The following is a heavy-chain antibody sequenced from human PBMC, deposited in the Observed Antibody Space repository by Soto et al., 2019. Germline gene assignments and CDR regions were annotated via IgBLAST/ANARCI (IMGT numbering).Heavy chain of an antibody. CDR3: ARAALQLRFLNWFDP. CDR2: IIPIFGTA. V-gene: IGHV1-69*13. J-gene: IGHJ5*02. CDR1: GGTFSSYA. Sequence: ASVKVSCKASGGTFSSYAISWVRQAPGQGLEWMGGIIPIFGTANYAQKFQGRVTITADESTSTAYMELSSLRSEDTAVYYCARAALQLRFLNWFDPWGQGTLVTVSS. D-gene: IGHD3-3*01.